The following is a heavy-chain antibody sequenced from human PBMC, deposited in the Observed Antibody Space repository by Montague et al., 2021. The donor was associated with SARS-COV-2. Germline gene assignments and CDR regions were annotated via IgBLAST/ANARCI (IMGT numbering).Heavy chain of an antibody. CDR1: GFTFSTYA. J-gene: IGHJ6*02. D-gene: IGHD2-2*01. CDR2: IYSGGTRT. V-gene: IGHV3-23*03. CDR3: AKMSYIVVLPDAMEWYGMDV. Sequence: SLSLSCAASGFTFSTYAMSWVRQAPGKGLEWVSVIYSGGTRTYYSDSVKGRFTISRDNSQNTLYLQMNSLRAEDTAVYYCAKMSYIVVLPDAMEWYGMDVWGQGTTVTVSS.